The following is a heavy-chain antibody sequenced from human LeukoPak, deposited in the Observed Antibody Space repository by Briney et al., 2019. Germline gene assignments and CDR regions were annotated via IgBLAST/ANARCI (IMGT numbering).Heavy chain of an antibody. CDR1: GFTFSSYA. V-gene: IGHV3-23*01. J-gene: IGHJ4*02. D-gene: IGHD3-22*01. CDR3: AKDRGYDSSGYYSDY. Sequence: PGGSLRLSCAASGFTFSSYAMSWVRQAPGKGLEWVSAISGSGGSTYYADSVKGRFTISRDNSKNTLYLQMNSLRAEDTAVYYCAKDRGYDSSGYYSDYWGQGTQVTVSS. CDR2: ISGSGGST.